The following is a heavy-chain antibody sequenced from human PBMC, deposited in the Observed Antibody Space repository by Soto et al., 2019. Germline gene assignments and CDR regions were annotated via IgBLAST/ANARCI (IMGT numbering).Heavy chain of an antibody. J-gene: IGHJ4*02. V-gene: IGHV1-18*01. Sequence: IQLVQSAGEVKRPGASVKVSCKASGYTFNTFGITWVRQAPGQGLEWMGCVSGYSDKRDYSRKLQDRITLTADPSTTTSYVELRSLTSDDTAVYYCARGWGKYFGVNDFWGQGPLVTVSS. D-gene: IGHD2-8*01. CDR2: VSGYSDKR. CDR3: ARGWGKYFGVNDF. CDR1: GYTFNTFG.